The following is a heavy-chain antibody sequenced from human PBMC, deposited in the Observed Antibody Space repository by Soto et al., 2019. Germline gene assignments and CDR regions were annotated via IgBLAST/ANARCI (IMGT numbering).Heavy chain of an antibody. Sequence: GGSLRLSCVASGFTFSDHYIDWVRQAPGKGLEWVGRIRNKANSYSTEYAASVKGRFTMSRDDSKNTLYLQMNSLKTEDTAVYYCTTSRLLWFGENWPIDYWGQGTLVTVSS. CDR1: GFTFSDHY. J-gene: IGHJ4*02. CDR3: TTSRLLWFGENWPIDY. D-gene: IGHD3-10*01. V-gene: IGHV3-72*01. CDR2: IRNKANSYST.